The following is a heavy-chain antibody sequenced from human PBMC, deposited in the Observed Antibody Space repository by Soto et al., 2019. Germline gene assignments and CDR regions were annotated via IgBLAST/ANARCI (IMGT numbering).Heavy chain of an antibody. D-gene: IGHD6-19*01. V-gene: IGHV4-59*01. CDR2: IYYSGST. J-gene: IGHJ6*02. CDR3: ARARSSGWVHYYHGMDV. CDR1: GGSISSYD. Sequence: PSEALSVACTVAGGSISSYDLSWIRQPPGKGLEWIGYIYYSGSTNYNPSLKSRVTISVDTSKNQFSLKLSSVTAADTAVYYCARARSSGWVHYYHGMDVWGQGTTVTVSS.